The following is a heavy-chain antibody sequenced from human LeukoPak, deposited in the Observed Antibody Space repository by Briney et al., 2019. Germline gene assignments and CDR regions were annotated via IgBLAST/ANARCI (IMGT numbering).Heavy chain of an antibody. CDR1: GFPFSSYG. J-gene: IGHJ6*02. V-gene: IGHV3-30*18. Sequence: PGGSLRLSCAASGFPFSSYGMHWVRQAPGKGLEWVAVISYDGDDKYYADSVKGRFTISRDNSKNTLYLQMTSLRAEDTAVYYCAKDLEDIVVVGYYYGMDVWGQGTTVTVSS. CDR2: ISYDGDDK. D-gene: IGHD2-15*01. CDR3: AKDLEDIVVVGYYYGMDV.